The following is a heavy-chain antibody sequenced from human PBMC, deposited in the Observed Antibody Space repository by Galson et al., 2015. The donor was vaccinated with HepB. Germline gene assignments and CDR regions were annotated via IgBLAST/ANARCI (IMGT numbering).Heavy chain of an antibody. D-gene: IGHD3-16*01. J-gene: IGHJ4*02. CDR3: ARAYVRGSYAVGY. Sequence: SVKVSCKASGYTFTSYAMHWVRQAPGQRLEWMGWINAGNGNTKYSQKFQGRVTITRDTSASTAYMELSSLRSEDTAVYYCARAYVRGSYAVGYWGQGTLVTVSS. V-gene: IGHV1-3*01. CDR1: GYTFTSYA. CDR2: INAGNGNT.